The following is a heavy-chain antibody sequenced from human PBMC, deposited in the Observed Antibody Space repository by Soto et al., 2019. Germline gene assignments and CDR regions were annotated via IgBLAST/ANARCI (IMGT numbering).Heavy chain of an antibody. CDR3: ARVLRGRFDP. CDR2: ISHSGIT. D-gene: IGHD5-12*01. V-gene: IGHV4-4*02. CDR1: GGSITSANW. J-gene: IGHJ5*02. Sequence: SETLSLTCAVSGGSITSANWWTWVRQPPGGGLEWIGEISHSGITNYKASLKSRVTMSVDKTKNDVSLKLTSVTAADTAVYYCARVLRGRFDPWGQGTPVTV.